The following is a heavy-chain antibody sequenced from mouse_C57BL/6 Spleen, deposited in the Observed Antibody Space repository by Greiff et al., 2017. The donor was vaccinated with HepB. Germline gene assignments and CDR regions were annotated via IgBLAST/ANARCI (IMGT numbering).Heavy chain of an antibody. CDR1: GYTFTSYG. J-gene: IGHJ1*03. CDR2: IDPSDSET. CDR3: ARATTVVATNFDV. V-gene: IGHV1-52*01. D-gene: IGHD1-1*01. Sequence: VQLQQSGAELARPGASVKLSCKASGYTFTSYGISWVKQRPIQGLEWIGNIDPSDSETHYNQKFKDKATLTVDKSSSTAYMQLSSLTSEDSAVYYCARATTVVATNFDVWGTGTTVTVSS.